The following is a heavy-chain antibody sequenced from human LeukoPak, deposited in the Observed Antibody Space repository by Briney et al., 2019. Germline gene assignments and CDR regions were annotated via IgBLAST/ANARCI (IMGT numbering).Heavy chain of an antibody. V-gene: IGHV4-4*07. CDR1: GASISRHH. CDR3: ARDRHCNNAVCKVNAKYGMDV. J-gene: IGHJ6*02. CDR2: FYSSENA. D-gene: IGHD2-8*01. Sequence: PSETLSLSCTVSGASISRHHWSWIRQPAGKGPEWVGRFYSSENANYNPSLKSRVTMSVDASKNQFSLKVRSVTAADTGIYYCARDRHCNNAVCKVNAKYGMDVWGQGTTVTVSS.